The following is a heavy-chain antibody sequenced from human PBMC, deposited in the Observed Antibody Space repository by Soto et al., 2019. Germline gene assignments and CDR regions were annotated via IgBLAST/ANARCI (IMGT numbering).Heavy chain of an antibody. CDR1: GGTFSSYA. Sequence: QVQLVQSGAEVKKPGSSVKVSCKASGGTFSSYAISWVRQAPGQGLEWMGGIIPIFGTANYAQKFQGRVTITADESTSTAYMELSSLRSEDTAVYYCARERGGYYGDDEEIYYYYGMDVWGQGTTVTVSS. J-gene: IGHJ6*02. CDR3: ARERGGYYGDDEEIYYYYGMDV. CDR2: IIPIFGTA. D-gene: IGHD4-17*01. V-gene: IGHV1-69*01.